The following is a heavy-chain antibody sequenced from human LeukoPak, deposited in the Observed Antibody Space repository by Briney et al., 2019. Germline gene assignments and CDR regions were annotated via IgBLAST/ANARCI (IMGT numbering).Heavy chain of an antibody. D-gene: IGHD2-21*02. CDR2: ISSSGSTI. CDR3: AGETYCGGDCYSGY. V-gene: IGHV3-48*03. J-gene: IGHJ4*02. CDR1: GFTFSSYE. Sequence: GGSLRLSCAASGFTFSSYEMNWVRQAPGKGLEWVSYISSSGSTIYYADSVKGRFTISRDNAKNSLYLQMNSLRAEDTAVYYCAGETYCGGDCYSGYWGQGTLVTVSS.